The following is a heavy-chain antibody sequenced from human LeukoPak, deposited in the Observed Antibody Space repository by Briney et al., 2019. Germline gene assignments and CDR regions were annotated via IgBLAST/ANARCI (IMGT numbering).Heavy chain of an antibody. D-gene: IGHD3-22*01. CDR3: ARVRANYYDSSGYLLDY. Sequence: SETLSLTCTVSGGSISSYYWSWIRQPPGKGLEWIGYIYYSGSTNYNPSLKSRVTISVDTSKNQFSLKLSSVTAADTAVYYCARVRANYYDSSGYLLDYWGQGTLVTVPS. CDR1: GGSISSYY. J-gene: IGHJ4*02. V-gene: IGHV4-59*01. CDR2: IYYSGST.